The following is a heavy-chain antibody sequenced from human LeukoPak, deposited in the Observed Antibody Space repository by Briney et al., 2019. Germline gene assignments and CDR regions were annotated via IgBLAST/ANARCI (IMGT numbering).Heavy chain of an antibody. CDR1: GFSFSGYW. V-gene: IGHV3-7*04. CDR2: IKSDGSEK. J-gene: IGHJ3*02. CDR3: ARSTLYAFDI. Sequence: GGSLRLSCAASGFSFSGYWMSWVRQAPGKGLEWVAIIKSDGSEKLYVDSVKGRFTISRDNAEDSLYLQMNSLRVEDTALYYCARSTLYAFDIWGQGTMVTVSS. D-gene: IGHD3-16*02.